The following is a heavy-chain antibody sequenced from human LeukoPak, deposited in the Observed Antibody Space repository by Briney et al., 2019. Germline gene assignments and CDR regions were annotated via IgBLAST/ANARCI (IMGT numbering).Heavy chain of an antibody. D-gene: IGHD1-26*01. CDR3: GGGVRERLGATTDHHYDAMLV. V-gene: IGHV4-59*03. Sequence: PSETLSLTCTVSGGSINFYHWSWIRQSPGRRLEWIGDIHHTGTATYSPSLKSRVTLSIETSKNQFSLQLTSTPAADAAVYFCGGGVRERLGATTDHHYDAMLVWGRGTTVVVSS. J-gene: IGHJ6*02. CDR1: GGSINFYH. CDR2: IHHTGTA.